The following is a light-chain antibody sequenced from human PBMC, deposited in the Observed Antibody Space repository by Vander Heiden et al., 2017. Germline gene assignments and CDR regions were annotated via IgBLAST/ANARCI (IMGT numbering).Light chain of an antibody. J-gene: IGLJ1*01. Sequence: QSALTQPASVSGSPGQSITISCTGTSSDVGGYNYVSWYQQHPGKAPKLMIYEVSKRPSGVSNRFSGSKSGNTASLTISGLQAEDEADYYCSSYTSSPYVFGTGTKVTVL. V-gene: IGLV2-14*01. CDR1: SSDVGGYNY. CDR2: EVS. CDR3: SSYTSSPYV.